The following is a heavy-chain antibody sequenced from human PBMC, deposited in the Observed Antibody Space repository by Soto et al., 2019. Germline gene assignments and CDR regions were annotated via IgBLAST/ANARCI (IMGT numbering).Heavy chain of an antibody. D-gene: IGHD6-19*01. V-gene: IGHV6-1*01. Sequence: QVQLQQSGPGLVKPSQTLSLTCAISGDSVSSNSAAWNWIRQSPSRGLEWLGRTYYRSKWYNDYAVSVKSRITINPDTSKNQFSLQLNSVTPEDTAVYYCARGPYSSGWHTAAYYFDYWGQGTLVTVSS. CDR1: GDSVSSNSAA. CDR3: ARGPYSSGWHTAAYYFDY. J-gene: IGHJ4*02. CDR2: TYYRSKWYN.